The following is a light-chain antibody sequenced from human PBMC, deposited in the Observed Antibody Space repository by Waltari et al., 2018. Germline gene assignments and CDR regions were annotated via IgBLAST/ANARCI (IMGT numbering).Light chain of an antibody. CDR3: QQYYSTPDT. J-gene: IGKJ2*01. V-gene: IGKV4-1*01. CDR2: WAS. Sequence: DIVMTQSPDSLAVSLGERATINCKSSQSVLYSSNNKNYLAWYQQKPGQPPKLLIYWASTRESVVPDRISGSGSGTDFTLTISSLQAEDVAVYYCQQYYSTPDTFGQGTKLEIK. CDR1: QSVLYSSNNKNY.